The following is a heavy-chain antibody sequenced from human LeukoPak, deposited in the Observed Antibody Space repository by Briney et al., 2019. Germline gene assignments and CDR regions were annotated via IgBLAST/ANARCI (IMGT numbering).Heavy chain of an antibody. J-gene: IGHJ6*02. Sequence: ASVKVSCKASGYTFTGYYMHWVRQAPGQGLEWMGWINPNSGGTNYAQKFQGWVTMTRDTSISTAYMELSRLRSDDTAVYYCARGGSVTMVVGPTFYGMDVWGQGTTVTVSS. CDR3: ARGGSVTMVVGPTFYGMDV. CDR2: INPNSGGT. CDR1: GYTFTGYY. V-gene: IGHV1-2*04. D-gene: IGHD3-22*01.